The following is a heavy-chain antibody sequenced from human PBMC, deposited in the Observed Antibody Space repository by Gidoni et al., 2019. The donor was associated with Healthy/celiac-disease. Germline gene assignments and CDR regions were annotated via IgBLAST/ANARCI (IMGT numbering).Heavy chain of an antibody. V-gene: IGHV3-30*18. CDR1: GFTFSSYG. D-gene: IGHD3-10*01. CDR2: ISYDGSNK. Sequence: QVQLVESGGGVVQPGRYLRLSCAAAGFTFSSYGMHWVRQAPGKGLEWVAVISYDGSNKYYADSVKGRFTISRDNSKNTLYLQMNSLRAEDTAVYYCAKDWGATMVRGVFDYWGQGTLVTVSS. J-gene: IGHJ4*02. CDR3: AKDWGATMVRGVFDY.